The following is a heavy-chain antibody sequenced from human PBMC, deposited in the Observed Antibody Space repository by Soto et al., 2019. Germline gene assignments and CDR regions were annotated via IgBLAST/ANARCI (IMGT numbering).Heavy chain of an antibody. D-gene: IGHD2-2*02. CDR2: TYYRSKWYN. CDR3: ARAHCSSTSCYTFYYYYGMDV. V-gene: IGHV6-1*01. CDR1: GDSVSSNSAA. Sequence: PSQTLSLTCAISGDSVSSNSAAWNWIRQSQSRGLEWLGRTYYRSKWYNDYAVSVKSRITINPDTSKNQFSLQLNSVTPEDTAVYYCARAHCSSTSCYTFYYYYGMDVWGQGTTVTVSS. J-gene: IGHJ6*02.